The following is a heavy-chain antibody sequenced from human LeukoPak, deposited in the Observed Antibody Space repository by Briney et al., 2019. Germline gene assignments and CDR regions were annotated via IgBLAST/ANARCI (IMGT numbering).Heavy chain of an antibody. Sequence: ASVKVSCKASGYTFTGYYMHWVRQAPGQGLEWMGWINPNSGGANYAQKFQGRVTMTRDTSISTAYMELNRLRSDDTAVYYCVRAGPELRYCSGGSCYSVWFDPWGQGTLVTVSS. CDR3: VRAGPELRYCSGGSCYSVWFDP. D-gene: IGHD2-15*01. CDR2: INPNSGGA. V-gene: IGHV1-2*02. J-gene: IGHJ5*02. CDR1: GYTFTGYY.